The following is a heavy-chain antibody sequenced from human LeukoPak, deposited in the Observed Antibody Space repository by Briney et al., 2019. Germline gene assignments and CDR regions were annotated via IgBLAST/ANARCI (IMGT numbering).Heavy chain of an antibody. Sequence: PSETLSLTCAVYGGSLSGYYWSWIRQPPGKGLEWIGEINHSGSTNYNPSLKSRVTISVDTSKNQFSLKLSSVTAADTAVYYCARGGMVRGVIKKAIGQYYFDYWGQGTLVTVSS. D-gene: IGHD3-10*01. CDR3: ARGGMVRGVIKKAIGQYYFDY. J-gene: IGHJ4*02. CDR2: INHSGST. CDR1: GGSLSGYY. V-gene: IGHV4-34*01.